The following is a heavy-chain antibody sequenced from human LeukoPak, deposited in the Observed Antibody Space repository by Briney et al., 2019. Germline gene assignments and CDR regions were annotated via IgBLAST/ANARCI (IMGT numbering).Heavy chain of an antibody. D-gene: IGHD4-4*01. J-gene: IGHJ3*01. CDR1: GFTFSSYA. V-gene: IGHV3-64*01. Sequence: GGSLRLSCAASGFTFSSYAMHLVRQAPGKGLEYVSAISSNGGSTYYANSVKGRFTISRDNSKDTLYLQMGSLRAEDMAVYYCASTGVWGQGTMVTVSS. CDR2: ISSNGGST. CDR3: ASTGV.